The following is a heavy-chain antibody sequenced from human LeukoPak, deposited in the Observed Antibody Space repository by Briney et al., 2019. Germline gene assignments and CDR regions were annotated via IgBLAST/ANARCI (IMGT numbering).Heavy chain of an antibody. CDR2: MNPNSGNT. CDR3: ARVAYCSSTSCYHFDY. CDR1: GYTFTSYD. Sequence: GASVKVSCKASGYTFTSYDINWVRQATGQGLEWMGWMNPNSGNTGYAQKFQGRVTMTRNTSISTAYMELSSLRSGDTAVYYCARVAYCSSTSCYHFDYWGQGTLVTVSS. V-gene: IGHV1-8*01. D-gene: IGHD2-2*01. J-gene: IGHJ4*02.